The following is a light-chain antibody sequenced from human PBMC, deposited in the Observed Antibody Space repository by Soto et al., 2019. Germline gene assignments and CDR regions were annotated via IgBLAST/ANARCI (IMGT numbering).Light chain of an antibody. V-gene: IGLV1-40*01. CDR2: GDT. CDR1: SSNIGAGHD. Sequence: QPVLTQPPSVSGAPGQRVTISCTGSSSNIGAGHDVHWYQQTPGTAPKLLIYGDTTRPSGVPDRFSGSKSGTSASLAITGLQAEDEADYYCQSYDSSLSGSVFGGGTQLTVL. J-gene: IGLJ3*02. CDR3: QSYDSSLSGSV.